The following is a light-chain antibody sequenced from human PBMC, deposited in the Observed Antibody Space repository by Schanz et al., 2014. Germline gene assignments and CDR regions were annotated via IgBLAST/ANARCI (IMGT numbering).Light chain of an antibody. CDR3: SSYAGSNNFCV. CDR1: SSDVGGYNY. CDR2: DVS. V-gene: IGLV2-8*01. J-gene: IGLJ1*01. Sequence: QSALTQPASVSGSPGQSITISCTGTSSDVGGYNYVSWYQQYPGKAPKLMIYDVSKRPSGVPDRFSGSKSGNTASLTVSGLQAEDEADYYCSSYAGSNNFCVFGTGTKLTVL.